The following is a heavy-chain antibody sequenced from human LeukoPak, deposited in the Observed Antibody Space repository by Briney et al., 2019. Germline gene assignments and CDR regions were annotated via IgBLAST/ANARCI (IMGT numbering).Heavy chain of an antibody. Sequence: SVKVSCKASGGTFSSYAISWVRQAPGQGLEWMGGIIPIFGTANYAQKFQGRVTITADESTSTAYMELSSLRSEDTAVYYCAREDSVAATPDAFDIWGQGTMVTVSS. V-gene: IGHV1-69*13. D-gene: IGHD2-15*01. CDR2: IIPIFGTA. CDR1: GGTFSSYA. J-gene: IGHJ3*02. CDR3: AREDSVAATPDAFDI.